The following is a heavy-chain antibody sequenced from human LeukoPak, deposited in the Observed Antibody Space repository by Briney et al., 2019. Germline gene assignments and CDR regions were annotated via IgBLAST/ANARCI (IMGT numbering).Heavy chain of an antibody. J-gene: IGHJ4*02. Sequence: ASVKVSCKASGYTFTGYYMHWVRQAPGQGLEWMGWINPNSGGTNYAQKFQGRVTMTRDTSISTAYMELSRLRSDDTAVYYCARDPSPYCGGDCYFCYWGQGTLVTVSS. CDR1: GYTFTGYY. D-gene: IGHD2-21*02. CDR3: ARDPSPYCGGDCYFCY. CDR2: INPNSGGT. V-gene: IGHV1-2*02.